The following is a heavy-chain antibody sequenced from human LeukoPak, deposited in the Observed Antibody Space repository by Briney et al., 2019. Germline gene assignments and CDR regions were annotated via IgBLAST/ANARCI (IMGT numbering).Heavy chain of an antibody. Sequence: GASMKVSCKASGYTFTGYYMHWVRQAPGQGLEWMGWINPNSGGTNYAQKFQGWVTMTRDTSISTAYMELSRLRSDDTAVYYCARGGGQLWFNWFDPWGQGTLVTVSS. V-gene: IGHV1-2*04. J-gene: IGHJ5*02. CDR2: INPNSGGT. CDR3: ARGGGQLWFNWFDP. CDR1: GYTFTGYY. D-gene: IGHD5-18*01.